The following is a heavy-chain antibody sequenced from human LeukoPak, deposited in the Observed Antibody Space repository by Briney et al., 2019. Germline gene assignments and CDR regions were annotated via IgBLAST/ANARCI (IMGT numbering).Heavy chain of an antibody. D-gene: IGHD5-18*01. V-gene: IGHV1-46*01. CDR2: INPSGGST. CDR1: GYTFTSYY. Sequence: GASVKVSCKASGYTFTSYYMHWVRQAPGQGLEWMGIINPSGGSTSYAQKFQGRVAVTRDMSTSTVYMELSSLRSEDTAVYYCARAGYSYGSGWFDPWGQGTLVTVSS. J-gene: IGHJ5*02. CDR3: ARAGYSYGSGWFDP.